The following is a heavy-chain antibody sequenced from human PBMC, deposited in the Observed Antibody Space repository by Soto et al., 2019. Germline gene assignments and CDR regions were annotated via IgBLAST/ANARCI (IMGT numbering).Heavy chain of an antibody. CDR3: ASDHPPYPYYDFWSGYQFDY. D-gene: IGHD3-3*01. J-gene: IGHJ4*02. CDR1: GFTFSSYA. V-gene: IGHV3-9*01. CDR2: ISWNSGSI. Sequence: GGSLRLSCEASGFTFSSYAMHWVRQAPGEGQGLRRGKGLEWVSGISWNSGSIGYADSVKGRFTISRDNAKNSLYLQMNSLRAEDTAVYYCASDHPPYPYYDFWSGYQFDYWGQGTLVTVSS.